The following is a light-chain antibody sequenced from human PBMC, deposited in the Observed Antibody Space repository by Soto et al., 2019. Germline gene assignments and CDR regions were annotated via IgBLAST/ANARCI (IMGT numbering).Light chain of an antibody. J-gene: IGKJ1*01. Sequence: EIVLTQSPGTLSLSPGERATLSCRASQSVSSSYLAWYQQKPGQAPRLLIYGASSRATGIPDRFSGSGSGTDFTLTISSLQPDDFATYHCQQYQSYPTWTFGQGTKVEIK. CDR1: QSVSSSY. CDR2: GAS. V-gene: IGKV3-20*01. CDR3: QQYQSYPTWT.